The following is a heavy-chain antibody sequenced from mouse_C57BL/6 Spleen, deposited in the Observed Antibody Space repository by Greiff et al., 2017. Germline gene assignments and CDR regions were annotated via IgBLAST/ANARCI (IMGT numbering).Heavy chain of an antibody. CDR3: ARLRPYFDY. Sequence: EVKLVESGGGLVQPGGSLSLSCAASGFTFTDYYMSWVRQPPGKALEWLGFIRNKANGYTTEYSASVKGRFTISRDTSQSILYLQMNALGAEDIATYYWARLRPYFDYWGQGTTLTVSS. J-gene: IGHJ2*01. D-gene: IGHD1-2*01. V-gene: IGHV7-3*01. CDR1: GFTFTDYY. CDR2: IRNKANGYTT.